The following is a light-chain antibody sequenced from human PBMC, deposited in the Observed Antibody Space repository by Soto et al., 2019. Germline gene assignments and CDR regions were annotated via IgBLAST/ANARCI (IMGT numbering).Light chain of an antibody. J-gene: IGKJ5*01. V-gene: IGKV1-17*01. CDR2: AAS. CDR3: QQANSFPLIT. Sequence: DIHLTQSPSSLSACVGDRVTITFLPSQGIRNDLGWYQQKPGKAPKRLIYAASSLQSGVPSRFSGSGSGTEFTLTISSLQPEDFATYYCQQANSFPLITFGQGTRLEIK. CDR1: QGIRND.